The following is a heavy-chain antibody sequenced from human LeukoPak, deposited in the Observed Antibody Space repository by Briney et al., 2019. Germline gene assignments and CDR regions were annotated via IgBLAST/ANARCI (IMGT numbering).Heavy chain of an antibody. Sequence: PGGSLRLSCAASGFNFSSYSMNWVRQAPGKGLEWVSYISTSSSSSSIIYYADSVKGRFTISRDNAKNSLYLQMNSLRAEDTAVYYCASFGTIGYCSGGSCLTTTSFDYWGQGTLVTVSS. CDR1: GFNFSSYS. CDR2: ISTSSSSSSII. V-gene: IGHV3-48*01. J-gene: IGHJ4*02. D-gene: IGHD2-15*01. CDR3: ASFGTIGYCSGGSCLTTTSFDY.